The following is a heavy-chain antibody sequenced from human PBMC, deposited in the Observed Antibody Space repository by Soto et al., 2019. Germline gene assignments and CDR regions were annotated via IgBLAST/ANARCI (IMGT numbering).Heavy chain of an antibody. CDR2: ISHDGSNK. CDR3: ARGRFLEWLLFHYYYYGMDV. Sequence: PGGSLRLSCAASGFTFSSYGMHWVRQAPGKGLEWVAVISHDGSNKYYADSVKGRFTISRDNSKNTLYLQMNSLRAEDTAVYYCARGRFLEWLLFHYYYYGMDVWGQGITVTVSS. J-gene: IGHJ6*02. D-gene: IGHD3-3*01. CDR1: GFTFSSYG. V-gene: IGHV3-30*03.